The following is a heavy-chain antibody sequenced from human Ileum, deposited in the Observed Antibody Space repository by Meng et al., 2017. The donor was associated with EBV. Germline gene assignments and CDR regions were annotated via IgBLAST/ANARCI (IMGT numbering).Heavy chain of an antibody. CDR1: GFTFSNYY. Sequence: QVQLVASGGGLGKPGGSLRLSCAASGFTFSNYYMNWIRQAPGKGLEWVSFISSTGSTTYYADSVKGRFTVSRDNAKNSLFLQMHSLRAEDTAVYYCVYSSSFHWGQGTLVTVSS. CDR3: VYSSSFH. V-gene: IGHV3-11*01. D-gene: IGHD6-13*01. J-gene: IGHJ4*02. CDR2: ISSTGSTT.